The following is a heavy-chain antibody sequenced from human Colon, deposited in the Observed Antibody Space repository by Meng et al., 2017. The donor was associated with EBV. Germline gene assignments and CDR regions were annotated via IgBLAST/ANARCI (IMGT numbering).Heavy chain of an antibody. V-gene: IGHV3-21*01. CDR3: ARRVGTGFDY. J-gene: IGHJ4*02. Sequence: EVHWVESGGGVVKPGGALRLSCAGSGFIFRTYSMNWVRQAPGKGLEWVASLSDSGTYMYYADSVRGRFTISGDYAKNSLYLEMNSLTAEDTGVYYCARRVGTGFDYWGQGTLVTVAS. D-gene: IGHD1-1*01. CDR1: GFIFRTYS. CDR2: LSDSGTYM.